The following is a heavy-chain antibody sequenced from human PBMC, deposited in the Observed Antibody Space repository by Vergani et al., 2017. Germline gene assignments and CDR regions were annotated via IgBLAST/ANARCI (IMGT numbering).Heavy chain of an antibody. CDR3: AKSLAGSYYKLPPNFDS. V-gene: IGHV3-23*01. J-gene: IGHJ4*02. CDR2: ISGSGGST. D-gene: IGHD3-10*01. CDR1: GFTFSSYA. Sequence: EVQLLESGGGLVQPGGSLRLSCAASGFTFSSYAMSWVRQAPGKGLVWVSAISGSGGSTSYADSAKGRCTISRDNSKNTLYLQMNSLRAADTAVSYCAKSLAGSYYKLPPNFDSWGQGTLVTVSS.